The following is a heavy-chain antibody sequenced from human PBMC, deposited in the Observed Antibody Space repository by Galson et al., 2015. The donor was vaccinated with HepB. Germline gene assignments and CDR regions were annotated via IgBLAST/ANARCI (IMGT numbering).Heavy chain of an antibody. V-gene: IGHV1-18*01. J-gene: IGHJ4*02. CDR1: GSIFGRYS. CDR2: ISTTNGKT. CDR3: ASGGTVAGNFDH. D-gene: IGHD6-19*01. Sequence: SVKVSCKASGSIFGRYSFSWVRQARGQGLEWMAWISTTNGKTNNAEKFQGRLTITTDTSTSTAYMELRSLTSDDTAVYYCASGGTVAGNFDHWGQGTLVTVSS.